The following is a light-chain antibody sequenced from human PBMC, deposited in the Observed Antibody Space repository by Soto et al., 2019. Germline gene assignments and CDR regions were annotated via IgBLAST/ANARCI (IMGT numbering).Light chain of an antibody. Sequence: EILMTQSPATLSVSPGGRATLSCRASQSISDTLAWYQQKPGQSPRLLILGASTRATGFPARFSGSGSGTDFTLTISSLEPEDFAVYYCQQRSNWPRTFGQGTKVDIK. V-gene: IGKV3-11*01. CDR3: QQRSNWPRT. J-gene: IGKJ1*01. CDR1: QSISDT. CDR2: GAS.